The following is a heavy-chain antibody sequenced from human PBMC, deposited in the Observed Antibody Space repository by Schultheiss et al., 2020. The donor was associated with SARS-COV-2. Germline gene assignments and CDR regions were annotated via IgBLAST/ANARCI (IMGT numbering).Heavy chain of an antibody. CDR1: GYTFTSYD. CDR3: ASGDDDYGGNPFEYGMDV. D-gene: IGHD4-23*01. Sequence: ASVKVSCKASGYTFTSYDINWVRQATGQGLEWMGWMNPNSGNTGYAQKFQGRVTMTRNTSISTAYMELSSLRSEDTAVYYCASGDDDYGGNPFEYGMDVWGQGTTVTVSS. V-gene: IGHV1-8*01. J-gene: IGHJ6*02. CDR2: MNPNSGNT.